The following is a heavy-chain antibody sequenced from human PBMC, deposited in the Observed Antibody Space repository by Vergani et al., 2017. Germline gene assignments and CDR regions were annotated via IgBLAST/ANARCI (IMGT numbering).Heavy chain of an antibody. D-gene: IGHD3-22*01. Sequence: QVQLQESGPGLVKPSQTLSLTCSVSGDSISSGVYYWNWIRQHPGKGLEWIGYIYSTGSTHHNPSLRRRINMSVDTSKDQFCLKLNSVTAADTAMYYCARMGGYDEGDAFRIGYFDSGGAGILVTVSS. J-gene: IGHJ4*02. CDR3: ARMGGYDEGDAFRIGYFDS. CDR1: GDSISSGVYY. CDR2: IYSTGST. V-gene: IGHV4-31*03.